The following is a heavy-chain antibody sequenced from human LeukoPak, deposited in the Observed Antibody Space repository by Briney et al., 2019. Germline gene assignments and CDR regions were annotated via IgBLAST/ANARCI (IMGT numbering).Heavy chain of an antibody. CDR3: ARVAITYWFDP. D-gene: IGHD1-14*01. J-gene: IGHJ5*02. CDR1: GGSISSGSYY. V-gene: IGHV4-61*02. Sequence: SGTLSLTCTVSGGSISSGSYYWSWIRQPAGKGLEWIGRIYTSGSTNYNPSLKSRVTISVDTSKNQFSLKLSSVTAADTAVYYCARVAITYWFDPWGQGTLVTVSS. CDR2: IYTSGST.